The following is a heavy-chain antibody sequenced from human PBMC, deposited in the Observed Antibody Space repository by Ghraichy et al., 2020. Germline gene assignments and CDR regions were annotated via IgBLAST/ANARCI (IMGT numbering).Heavy chain of an antibody. Sequence: LNISCAASGFTFSDHYMHWVRQAPGEGLEWVGHIRNKANSYFAEYATSVRGRFTISRDDSKNSLFLQMKNLRTEDTAVYFCARDARASNGYYYYALDVWGQGTSVSVSS. V-gene: IGHV3-72*01. CDR2: IRNKANSYFA. J-gene: IGHJ6*02. D-gene: IGHD3-22*01. CDR1: GFTFSDHY. CDR3: ARDARASNGYYYYALDV.